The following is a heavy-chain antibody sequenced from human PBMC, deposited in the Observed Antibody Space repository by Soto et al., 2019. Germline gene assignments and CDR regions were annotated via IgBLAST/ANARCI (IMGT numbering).Heavy chain of an antibody. CDR2: IKQDGSEK. Sequence: GGSLRLSCGASGFTFSSYWMSWVRQAPGKGLEWVANIKQDGSEKYYVDSVKGRFTISRDNARNSPFLQMNSLRAEDTAVYYCARTYSSSWYENDYWGQGTLVTVSS. V-gene: IGHV3-7*03. CDR1: GFTFSSYW. CDR3: ARTYSSSWYENDY. D-gene: IGHD6-13*01. J-gene: IGHJ4*02.